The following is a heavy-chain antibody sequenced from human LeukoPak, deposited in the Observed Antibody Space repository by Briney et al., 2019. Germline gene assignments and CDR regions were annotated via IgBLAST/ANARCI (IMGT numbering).Heavy chain of an antibody. Sequence: SETLSLTCTVSGGSIRSGGDYWSWIRQHPGKGLEWIRSIYYSGSTNYNPSLESRVTISVDTSKNHFSLRLSSVTAADTAVYYCARIPGDYYDTQGDYWGQGTLVIVSS. CDR3: ARIPGDYYDTQGDY. CDR2: IYYSGST. J-gene: IGHJ4*02. D-gene: IGHD3-22*01. V-gene: IGHV4-31*03. CDR1: GGSIRSGGDY.